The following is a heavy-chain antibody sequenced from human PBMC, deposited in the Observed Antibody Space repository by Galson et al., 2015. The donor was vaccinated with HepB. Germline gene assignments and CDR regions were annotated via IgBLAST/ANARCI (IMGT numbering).Heavy chain of an antibody. CDR1: GYTFTSYA. CDR2: INAGNGNT. Sequence: SVKVSCKASGYTFTSYAMHWVRQAPGQRLEWMGWINAGNGNTKYSQKFQGRVTITRDTSASTAYMELRSLRSDDTAVYYCARAPEYYYDSSGYGRYFDLWGRGTLVTVSS. V-gene: IGHV1-3*01. D-gene: IGHD3-22*01. CDR3: ARAPEYYYDSSGYGRYFDL. J-gene: IGHJ2*01.